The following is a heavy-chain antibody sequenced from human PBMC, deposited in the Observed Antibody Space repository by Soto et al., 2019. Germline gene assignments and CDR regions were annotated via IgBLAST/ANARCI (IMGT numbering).Heavy chain of an antibody. CDR1: GFTFSSYS. V-gene: IGHV3-21*01. J-gene: IGHJ5*02. Sequence: PGGSLRLSCAASGFTFSSYSMNWVRQAPGKGLEWVSSISSSSSYIYYADSVKGRFTNSRDNAKNSLYLRMNSLRAEDTAVYYCARDQQWLVWFDPWGQGTLLTVSS. D-gene: IGHD6-19*01. CDR2: ISSSSSYI. CDR3: ARDQQWLVWFDP.